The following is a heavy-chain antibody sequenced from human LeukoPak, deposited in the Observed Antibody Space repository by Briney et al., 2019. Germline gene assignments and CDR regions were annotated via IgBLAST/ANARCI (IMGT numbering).Heavy chain of an antibody. CDR2: ISGSGGST. CDR1: GFTFSSYA. Sequence: GGSLRLSCAASGFTFSSYAMSWVRQAPGKGLEWVSAISGSGGSTYYADSVKGRFTISRVNSKNTLYLQMNSLRAEDTAIYYCAKPPDYYDSSGYYPFDYWGQGTLVTVSS. J-gene: IGHJ4*02. V-gene: IGHV3-23*01. CDR3: AKPPDYYDSSGYYPFDY. D-gene: IGHD3-22*01.